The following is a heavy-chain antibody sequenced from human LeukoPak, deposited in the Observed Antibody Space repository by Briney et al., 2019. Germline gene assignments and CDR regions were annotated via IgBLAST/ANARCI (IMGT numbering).Heavy chain of an antibody. CDR3: AKAIYCSGGSCYYFDY. V-gene: IGHV3-23*01. J-gene: IGHJ4*02. CDR1: GFTLSSYA. CDR2: ISGSGGST. Sequence: GGSLRLSFAASGFTLSSYARAWVRRAPGKGLEWVSAISGSGGSTYYADSVKGRFTIYRDNSKNTLYLQMNRLRDEDTAVYYCAKAIYCSGGSCYYFDYWGQGTLVTVSS. D-gene: IGHD2-15*01.